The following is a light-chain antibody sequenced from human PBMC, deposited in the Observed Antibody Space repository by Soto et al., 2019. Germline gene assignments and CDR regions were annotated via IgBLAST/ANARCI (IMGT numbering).Light chain of an antibody. CDR3: CLYTGARYV. CDR2: EVS. CDR1: SSDVGGYNY. J-gene: IGLJ1*01. Sequence: QSALTQPRSVSGSPGQSVAISCTGTSSDVGGYNYVSWYQQYPGKAPKVMIYEVSKRPSRVPDRFSGSKSGNTASLTFSGVQADDGADYYCCLYTGARYVFGTGTNLTVL. V-gene: IGLV2-11*01.